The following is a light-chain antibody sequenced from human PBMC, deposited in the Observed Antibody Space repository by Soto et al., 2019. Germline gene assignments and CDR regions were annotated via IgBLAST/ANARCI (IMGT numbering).Light chain of an antibody. CDR1: SSNIGAGYD. Sequence: QSVLTQLPSVSGAPGQRVSMSCTGSSSNIGAGYDVQWYQRLPEKAPKLLIYDNSHRPSGVPDRFSASKSGSSASLAISGLQPEDEADYYCQSYDSSRSGPVFGGGTELTVL. CDR2: DNS. J-gene: IGLJ3*02. V-gene: IGLV1-40*01. CDR3: QSYDSSRSGPV.